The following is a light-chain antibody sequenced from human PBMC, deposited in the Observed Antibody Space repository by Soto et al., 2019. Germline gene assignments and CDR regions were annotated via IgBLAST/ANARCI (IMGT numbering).Light chain of an antibody. Sequence: VLTQPHSVSESPGKTVTISCTRSSGSIASNYVQWYQQRPGSAPTTVIYEDNQRPSGVPDRFSGSIDSSSNSASLTISGLKTEDEADYYCQSYDSSYVVFGGGTKLTVL. CDR1: SGSIASNY. V-gene: IGLV6-57*04. CDR3: QSYDSSYVV. CDR2: EDN. J-gene: IGLJ2*01.